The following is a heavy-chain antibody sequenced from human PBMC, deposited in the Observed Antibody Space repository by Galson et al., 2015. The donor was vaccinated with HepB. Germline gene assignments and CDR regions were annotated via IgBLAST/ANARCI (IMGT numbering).Heavy chain of an antibody. J-gene: IGHJ4*02. Sequence: SLRLSCAASGFTFSSYGMHWVRQAPGKGLEWVAVISYDGSNKYYADSVKGRFTTSRDNSKNTLYLQMNSLRAEDTAVYYCAKPHLGIQLWIWYFDYWGQGTLVTVSS. D-gene: IGHD5-18*01. CDR3: AKPHLGIQLWIWYFDY. V-gene: IGHV3-30*18. CDR1: GFTFSSYG. CDR2: ISYDGSNK.